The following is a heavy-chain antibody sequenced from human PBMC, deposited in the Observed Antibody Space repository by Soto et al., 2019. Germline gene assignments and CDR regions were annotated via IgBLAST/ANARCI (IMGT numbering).Heavy chain of an antibody. CDR3: AKSYYGSGNYYSAFDY. CDR2: ISGSGGTT. J-gene: IGHJ4*02. Sequence: EVQLLESGGGLVQPGGSLRLSCEASGFTSSSYGMGWVRQAPGKGLEWVSGISGSGGTTYYADSVKGRFTISRDNSKNPLYLQMDSLRVEDTAVYYCAKSYYGSGNYYSAFDYWGQGTLVTVSS. CDR1: GFTSSSYG. V-gene: IGHV3-23*01. D-gene: IGHD3-10*01.